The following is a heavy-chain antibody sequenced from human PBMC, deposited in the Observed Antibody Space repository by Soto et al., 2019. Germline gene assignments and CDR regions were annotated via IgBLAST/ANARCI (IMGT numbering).Heavy chain of an antibody. Sequence: GGSLRLSCAASGFTFSSYAMSWVRQAPGKGLEWVSAISGSGGSTYYADYVKGRFTISRDNSKNTLYLQMNSLRVEDTAVYYCAKDGVYDSAAYYYYGMDVWGQGTTVTVSS. CDR3: AKDGVYDSAAYYYYGMDV. CDR1: GFTFSSYA. V-gene: IGHV3-23*01. CDR2: ISGSGGST. J-gene: IGHJ6*02. D-gene: IGHD3-22*01.